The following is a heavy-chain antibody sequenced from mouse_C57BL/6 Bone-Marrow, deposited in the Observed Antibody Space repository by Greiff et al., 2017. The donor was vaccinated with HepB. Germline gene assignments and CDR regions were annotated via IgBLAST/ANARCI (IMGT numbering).Heavy chain of an antibody. J-gene: IGHJ2*01. CDR3: ARGEIYYGYDGY. D-gene: IGHD2-2*01. CDR1: GYAFSSYW. CDR2: IYPGDGDT. Sequence: QVQLQQSGAELVKPGASVKISCKASGYAFSSYWMNWVKQRPGKGLEWIGQIYPGDGDTNYNGKFKGKATLTADKSSSTAYMQLSSLTSEDSAVYFCARGEIYYGYDGYWGQGTTLTVSS. V-gene: IGHV1-80*01.